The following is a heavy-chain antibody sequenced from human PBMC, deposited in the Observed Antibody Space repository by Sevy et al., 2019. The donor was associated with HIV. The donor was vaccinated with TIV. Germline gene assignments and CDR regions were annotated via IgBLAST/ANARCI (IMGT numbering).Heavy chain of an antibody. CDR2: ILYDGFNK. J-gene: IGHJ6*02. CDR3: ARDRVASSSYVPGYYYGMDV. Sequence: GGSLRLSCGASGFTFSRYGMHWVRQAPGKGLEWVAIILYDGFNKHYADSVKGRFTISRDNSTNTVYLQMNSLRTEDTAVYYCARDRVASSSYVPGYYYGMDVWGPGTTVTVSS. CDR1: GFTFSRYG. V-gene: IGHV3-30*03. D-gene: IGHD5-12*01.